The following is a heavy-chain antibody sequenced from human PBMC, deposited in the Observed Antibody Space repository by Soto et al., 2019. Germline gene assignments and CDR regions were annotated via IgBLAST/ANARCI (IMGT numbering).Heavy chain of an antibody. V-gene: IGHV3-48*02. J-gene: IGHJ4*02. D-gene: IGHD1-1*01. CDR1: GVTFCSYS. CDR2: ISSSSSTI. CDR3: ARGPNSVLPTAHYFDY. Sequence: PGWSLRLSCAASGVTFCSYSMNGVRKAPGKGLEWVSYISSSSSTIYYADSVKGRFTVSRDNAKNSLYLQMNSLRDEDTAVYYCARGPNSVLPTAHYFDYWGQGTLVTVSS.